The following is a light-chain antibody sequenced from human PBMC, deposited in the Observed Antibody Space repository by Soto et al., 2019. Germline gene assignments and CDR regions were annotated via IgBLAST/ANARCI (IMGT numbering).Light chain of an antibody. J-gene: IGKJ1*01. CDR1: QYINTR. CDR3: QQYGDSPWT. Sequence: EIVLTQSPATLSSFPGDRVTISCRASQYINTRLAWYQHRPGQAPRLLIYGATKRATGIPDRFSGSGSGTDFTLTISRLVPEDFAVYYCQQYGDSPWTFGQGTKVDIK. V-gene: IGKV3-20*01. CDR2: GAT.